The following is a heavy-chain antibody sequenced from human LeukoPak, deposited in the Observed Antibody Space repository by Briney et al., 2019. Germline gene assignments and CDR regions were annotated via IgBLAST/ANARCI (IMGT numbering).Heavy chain of an antibody. CDR3: ARSGVGYFYDNTGYYPLDY. CDR1: GYTFTNYG. V-gene: IGHV1-18*01. CDR2: ISAYTGNT. Sequence: ASVKVSCKASGYTFTNYGISWVRQAPGQGLEWMGWISAYTGNTNYAQNFQGRVTMTTDTSTSTAFMVLRSLRSDDTAVYYCARSGVGYFYDNTGYYPLDYWGQGTLVTVSS. D-gene: IGHD3-22*01. J-gene: IGHJ4*02.